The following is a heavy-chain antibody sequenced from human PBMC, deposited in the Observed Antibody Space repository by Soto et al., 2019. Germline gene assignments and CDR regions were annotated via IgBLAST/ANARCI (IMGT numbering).Heavy chain of an antibody. Sequence: EVQLVESGGGLVQPGGSLRLSCAASQFTFSNYWMHWVRQAPGKGLVWVSRINGDGSSTGYADSVKGRFTISRDNAKNTLYLQMNSLRAEDTAVYYCARAPRWLTTYWGQGTLVTVSS. D-gene: IGHD4-4*01. V-gene: IGHV3-74*01. CDR3: ARAPRWLTTY. J-gene: IGHJ4*02. CDR1: QFTFSNYW. CDR2: INGDGSST.